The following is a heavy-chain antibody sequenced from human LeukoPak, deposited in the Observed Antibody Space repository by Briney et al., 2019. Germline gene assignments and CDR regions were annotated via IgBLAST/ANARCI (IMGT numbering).Heavy chain of an antibody. V-gene: IGHV3-23*01. CDR3: AKDMKRGDIVVVVAAYNHNWFDP. Sequence: GGSLRLSCAASGFTFSSYAMSWVRQAPGKGLEWVSSISGSGGSTYYADSVKGRFTISRDNSKNTLYLQMNSPRAEDTAVYYCAKDMKRGDIVVVVAAYNHNWFDPWGQGTLVTVSS. CDR1: GFTFSSYA. D-gene: IGHD2-15*01. CDR2: ISGSGGST. J-gene: IGHJ5*02.